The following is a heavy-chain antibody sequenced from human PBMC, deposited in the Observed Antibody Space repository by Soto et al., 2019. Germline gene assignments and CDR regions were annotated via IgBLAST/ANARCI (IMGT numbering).Heavy chain of an antibody. CDR1: GVTISDYS. D-gene: IGHD1-26*01. CDR2: ISSSSTYI. J-gene: IGHJ3*02. CDR3: ARGRLCIVGLGAAFDS. V-gene: IGHV3-21*02. Sequence: EVQLVQSGGGLVKPGGSLRLSCAASGVTISDYSMHWVRQAPGRGLEWVSSISSSSTYIYYADSMKDRFTISRDNAKNSLSLEMKSLRAEGTAVYYCARGRLCIVGLGAAFDSWGSGTMVTVSS.